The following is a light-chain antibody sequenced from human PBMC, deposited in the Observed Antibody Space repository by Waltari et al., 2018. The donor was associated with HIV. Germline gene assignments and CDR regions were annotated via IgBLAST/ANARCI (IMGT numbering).Light chain of an antibody. J-gene: IGLJ3*02. V-gene: IGLV2-11*01. CDR1: SSDVGGYHY. Sequence: QSALTQPRSVSGSPGQSVTISCTGTSSDVGGYHYVPWYQQHPGKAPKLMIYDVSNRPSGVPDRFSGSKSGNTASLTISGLQAEDEADYYCCSYAGTYTWVFGGGTKLTVL. CDR3: CSYAGTYTWV. CDR2: DVS.